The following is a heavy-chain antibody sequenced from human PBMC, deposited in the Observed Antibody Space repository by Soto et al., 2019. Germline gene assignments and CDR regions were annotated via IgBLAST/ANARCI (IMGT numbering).Heavy chain of an antibody. CDR3: ASKMPPKGYSSGWILGYYGMDV. CDR2: IIPILGIA. Sequence: GASVKVSCKASGGTFSSYTISWVRQAPGQGLEWMGRIIPILGIANYAQKFQGRVTITADKSTSTAYMELSSLRSEDTAVYYCASKMPPKGYSSGWILGYYGMDVWGQGTTVTVSS. J-gene: IGHJ6*02. CDR1: GGTFSSYT. V-gene: IGHV1-69*02. D-gene: IGHD6-19*01.